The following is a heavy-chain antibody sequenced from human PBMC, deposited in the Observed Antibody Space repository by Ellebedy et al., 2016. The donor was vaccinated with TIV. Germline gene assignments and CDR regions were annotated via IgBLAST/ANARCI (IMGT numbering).Heavy chain of an antibody. Sequence: PGGSLRLSCAASGFTFSSYGMHWVRQAPGKGLEWVAVIWYDGSNKYYADSVKGRFTISRDYSKNTLYLQMNSLRVEDTAVFYCARDGYTSGWGSGAFDVWGQGTMVTVSS. J-gene: IGHJ3*01. CDR3: ARDGYTSGWGSGAFDV. CDR2: IWYDGSNK. CDR1: GFTFSSYG. V-gene: IGHV3-33*08. D-gene: IGHD6-19*01.